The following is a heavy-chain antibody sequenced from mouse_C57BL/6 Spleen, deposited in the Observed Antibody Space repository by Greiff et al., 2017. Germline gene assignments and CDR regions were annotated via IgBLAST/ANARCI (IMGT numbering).Heavy chain of an antibody. J-gene: IGHJ1*03. V-gene: IGHV14-4*01. CDR3: TTGLGRRYFDV. Sequence: EVQLQESGAELVRPGASVKLSCTASGFNIKDDYMHWVKQRPEQGLEWIGWIEPENGDTEYASKFQGKATITADTSSNTAYLQLSSLTSEDTAVYYCTTGLGRRYFDVWGTGTTVTVSS. D-gene: IGHD4-1*01. CDR2: IEPENGDT. CDR1: GFNIKDDY.